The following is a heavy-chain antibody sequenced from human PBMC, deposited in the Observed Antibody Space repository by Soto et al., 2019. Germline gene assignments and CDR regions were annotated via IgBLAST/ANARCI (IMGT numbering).Heavy chain of an antibody. V-gene: IGHV1-69*06. CDR3: ASGENNWFDP. CDR2: IIPIFGTA. J-gene: IGHJ5*02. CDR1: GGTFSSYV. Sequence: QVQLVQSGAEVKKPGSSVKVSCKASGGTFSSYVVRWVRQAPGQGLEWVGGIIPIFGTANYAQKFQGRVTITADKSTSTVYMELSSLRSDDTAVYYCASGENNWFDPWGQGTLVTVSS. D-gene: IGHD3-10*01.